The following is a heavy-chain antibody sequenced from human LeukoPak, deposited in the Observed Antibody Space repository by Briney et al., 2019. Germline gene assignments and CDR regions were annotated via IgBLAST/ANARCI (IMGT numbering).Heavy chain of an antibody. D-gene: IGHD6-6*01. J-gene: IGHJ4*02. CDR2: IYYSGST. CDR1: GGSISSYY. V-gene: IGHV4-59*01. Sequence: SETLPLTCTVSGGSISSYYWSWIRQPPGKGLEWIGYIYYSGSTNYNPSLKSRVTISVDTSKNQFSLKLSSVTAADTAVYYCASQRIAARHFDYWGQGTLVTVSS. CDR3: ASQRIAARHFDY.